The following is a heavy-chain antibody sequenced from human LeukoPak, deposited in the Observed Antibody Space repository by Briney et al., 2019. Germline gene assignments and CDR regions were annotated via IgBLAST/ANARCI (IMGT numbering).Heavy chain of an antibody. CDR3: ARGRFPKSGSYLF. V-gene: IGHV4-34*01. J-gene: IGHJ4*02. CDR1: GGSFSGYY. D-gene: IGHD1-26*01. CDR2: INNSGST. Sequence: SETLSLTCAVYGGSFSGYYWSWIRQPPGKGLEWIGEINNSGSTNYNPSLKSRVTITVDTSKNQFSLKLSAVTAADTAVYYCARGRFPKSGSYLFWGQGTLVTVSS.